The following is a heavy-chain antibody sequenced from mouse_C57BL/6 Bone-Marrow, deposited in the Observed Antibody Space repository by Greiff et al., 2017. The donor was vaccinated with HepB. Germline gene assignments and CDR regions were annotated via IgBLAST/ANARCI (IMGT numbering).Heavy chain of an antibody. CDR1: GYTFTSYW. CDR3: AGPREVYFDY. CDR2: IHPNSGST. Sequence: QVQLQQPGAELVKPGASVKLSCKASGYTFTSYWMHWVKQRPGQGLEWIGMIHPNSGSTDYNEKFKSKATLTVDKSSSTAYMQLSSLTSEDSAVYYCAGPREVYFDYWGQGTTLTVSS. V-gene: IGHV1-64*01. J-gene: IGHJ2*01.